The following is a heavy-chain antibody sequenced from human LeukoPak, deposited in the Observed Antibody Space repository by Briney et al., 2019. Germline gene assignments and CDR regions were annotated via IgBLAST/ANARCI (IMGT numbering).Heavy chain of an antibody. CDR2: IYQSGRT. J-gene: IGHJ4*02. V-gene: IGHV4-38-2*01. CDR3: ARPTPYCSGGSCYFDY. D-gene: IGHD2-15*01. CDR1: GYSISSGYY. Sequence: SETLSLTCGVSGYSISSGYYWGWIRQPPGKGLEWIGSIYQSGRTYYNPSLKSRVTISVDTSKNQFSLKLSSVTAAGTAVYYCARPTPYCSGGSCYFDYSGQGTLVTVSS.